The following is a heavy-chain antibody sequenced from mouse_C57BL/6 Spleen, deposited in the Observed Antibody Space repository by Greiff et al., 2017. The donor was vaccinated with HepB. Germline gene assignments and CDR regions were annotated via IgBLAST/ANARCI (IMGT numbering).Heavy chain of an antibody. Sequence: EVKVVESGGGLVQPKGSLKLSCAASGFSFNTYAMNWVRQAPGKGLEWVARIRSKSNNYATYYADSVKDRFTISRDDSESMLYLQMNNLKTEDTAMYYCVSPYGYDLPWFAYWGQGTLVTVSA. CDR2: IRSKSNNYAT. J-gene: IGHJ3*01. D-gene: IGHD2-2*01. CDR3: VSPYGYDLPWFAY. CDR1: GFSFNTYA. V-gene: IGHV10-1*01.